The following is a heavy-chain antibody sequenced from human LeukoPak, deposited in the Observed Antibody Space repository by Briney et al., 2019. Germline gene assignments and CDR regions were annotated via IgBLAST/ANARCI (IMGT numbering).Heavy chain of an antibody. Sequence: GDSLRLSCAASGFTFSGSWMNWVRQAPGKRLEWVANINPDGSQKRFVDSVMGRFTMARDDAKNSLYLQMNSLRVEDTAVFYCAAWTDRGYNFWGQGTLVTVSS. V-gene: IGHV3-7*01. CDR3: AAWTDRGYNF. D-gene: IGHD5-24*01. CDR2: INPDGSQK. J-gene: IGHJ4*02. CDR1: GFTFSGSW.